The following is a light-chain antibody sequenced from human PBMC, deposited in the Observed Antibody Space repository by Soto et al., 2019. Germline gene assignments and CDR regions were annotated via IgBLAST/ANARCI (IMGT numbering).Light chain of an antibody. Sequence: LTQPASVSGSPGQSITISCTGTSSDVGGYNYVSWYQQHPGKAPKLMIYEVSNRPSGVSNRFSGSKSGNTASLTISGLQAEDEAYYYCSSYTSSSTPYVFGTGTKVTVL. CDR3: SSYTSSSTPYV. J-gene: IGLJ1*01. V-gene: IGLV2-14*01. CDR1: SSDVGGYNY. CDR2: EVS.